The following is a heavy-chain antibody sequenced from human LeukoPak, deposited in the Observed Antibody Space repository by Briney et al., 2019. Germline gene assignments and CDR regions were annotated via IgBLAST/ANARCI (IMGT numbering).Heavy chain of an antibody. Sequence: GASVKVSCKASGYTFTSYGISWVRQAPGQGLELMGWISAYNGNTNYAQKLQGRVTMTTDTSTSTAYMELRSLRSDDTAVYYCARGRLSFGGVIVVLDYWGQGTLVTVSS. CDR1: GYTFTSYG. CDR3: ARGRLSFGGVIVVLDY. CDR2: ISAYNGNT. V-gene: IGHV1-18*01. J-gene: IGHJ4*02. D-gene: IGHD3-16*02.